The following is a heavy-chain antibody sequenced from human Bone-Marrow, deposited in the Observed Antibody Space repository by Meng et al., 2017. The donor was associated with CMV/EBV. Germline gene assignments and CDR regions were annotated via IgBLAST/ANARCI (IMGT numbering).Heavy chain of an antibody. CDR3: ARVKYCSSTSCPRGYYYYGMDV. CDR1: GFTFSSYS. V-gene: IGHV3-21*01. Sequence: GESLKISCAASGFTFSSYSMNWVRQAPGKGLEWVSSISSSSSYIYYADSVKGRFTIYRDNAKNSLYLQMNSLRAEDTAVYYCARVKYCSSTSCPRGYYYYGMDVWGQLTTVTVSS. J-gene: IGHJ6*02. CDR2: ISSSSSYI. D-gene: IGHD2-2*01.